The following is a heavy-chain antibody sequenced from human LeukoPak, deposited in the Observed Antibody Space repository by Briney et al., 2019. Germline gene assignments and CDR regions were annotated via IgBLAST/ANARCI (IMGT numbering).Heavy chain of an antibody. J-gene: IGHJ4*02. Sequence: PGGSLRLSCVASGFTFSSYEMNWVRQAPGRGLEWVSYISSSGGTMYYADSVKGRFTISRDNAKNSLYLQMNSLRAEDTAVYYCARDLYCSGGSCYPLGTFDYWGQGTLVTVS. CDR1: GFTFSSYE. V-gene: IGHV3-48*03. CDR3: ARDLYCSGGSCYPLGTFDY. D-gene: IGHD2-15*01. CDR2: ISSSGGTM.